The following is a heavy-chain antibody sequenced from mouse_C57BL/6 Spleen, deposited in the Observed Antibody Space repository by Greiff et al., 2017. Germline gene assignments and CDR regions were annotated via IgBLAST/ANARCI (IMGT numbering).Heavy chain of an antibody. V-gene: IGHV5-4*03. J-gene: IGHJ2*01. CDR3: ARWTGDYFDY. CDR1: GFTFSSYA. CDR2: ISDGGSYT. Sequence: DVMLVESGGGLVKPGGSLKLSCAASGFTFSSYAMSWVRQTPEKRLEWVATISDGGSYTYYPDNVKGRFTISRDNAKNNLYLQMSHLKSEDTAMYYCARWTGDYFDYWGQGTTLTVSS.